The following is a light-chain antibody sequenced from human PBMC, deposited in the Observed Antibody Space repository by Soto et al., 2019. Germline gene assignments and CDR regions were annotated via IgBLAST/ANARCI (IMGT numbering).Light chain of an antibody. J-gene: IGKJ1*01. CDR2: DVS. CDR1: QTISSW. CDR3: QHYKMYSPWT. Sequence: DLQMTQYPSTLSGSVGDRVTITCRASQTISSWLAWYQQRPGKAPKLLIYDVSSLQSGVPSRFSGSGSGTEFTLTISSLQPDDFATYYCQHYKMYSPWTFGQGTKVDIK. V-gene: IGKV1-5*01.